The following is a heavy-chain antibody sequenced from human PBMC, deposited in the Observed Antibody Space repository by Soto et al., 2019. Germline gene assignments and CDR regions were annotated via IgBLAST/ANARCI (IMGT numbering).Heavy chain of an antibody. V-gene: IGHV3-23*01. Sequence: GVLRLSCAASGFTFSSYAMSWVRQAPGKGPEWVSAISSSGDITYYADTVKGRFSISRDNFKKTLYLQMNSLRAEDTAVYYCARESIPKLGYCMNGVCYNDFWGQGTRVTFSS. CDR1: GFTFSSYA. D-gene: IGHD2-8*01. J-gene: IGHJ4*01. CDR3: ARESIPKLGYCMNGVCYNDF. CDR2: ISSSGDIT.